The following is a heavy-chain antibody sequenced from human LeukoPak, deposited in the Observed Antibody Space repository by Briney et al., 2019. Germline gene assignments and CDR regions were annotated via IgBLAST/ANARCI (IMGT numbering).Heavy chain of an antibody. V-gene: IGHV4-39*01. Sequence: SETLSLTCTVCGGSISSSSYYWGWIRQPPGKGLEWIGSIYYSGSTYYNPSLKSRVTISVDTSKNQFSLKLSSVTAADTAVYYCATTAGRYSYSLDVWGKGTTVTISS. CDR1: GGSISSSSYY. D-gene: IGHD6-19*01. J-gene: IGHJ6*03. CDR2: IYYSGST. CDR3: ATTAGRYSYSLDV.